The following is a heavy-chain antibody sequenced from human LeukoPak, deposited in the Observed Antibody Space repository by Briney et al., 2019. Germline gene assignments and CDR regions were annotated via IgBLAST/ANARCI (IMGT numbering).Heavy chain of an antibody. Sequence: GGSLRLSCAASGFSFRSYSMNWVRQAPGKGLEWVANIKQDGSEQYYVDSVKGRFTISRDNAKNSLYLQMNSLRAGDTAVYYCAREAGTGDYWGQGTLVTVSS. V-gene: IGHV3-7*01. J-gene: IGHJ4*02. CDR3: AREAGTGDY. CDR1: GFSFRSYS. CDR2: IKQDGSEQ. D-gene: IGHD6-19*01.